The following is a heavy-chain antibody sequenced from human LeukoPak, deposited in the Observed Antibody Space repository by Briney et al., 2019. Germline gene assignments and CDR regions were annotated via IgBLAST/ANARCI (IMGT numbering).Heavy chain of an antibody. V-gene: IGHV3-21*01. CDR1: GFTFCIYS. Sequence: PGGSLRLSCAASGFTFCIYSMNWVRQAPGKGLEWVSSIGSRSSSIYYADSVKGRFTISRDNAKNSLYLQMNILRAEDTAVYYCARENSEAFDIWGQGTMVTVSS. CDR3: ARENSEAFDI. CDR2: IGSRSSSI. D-gene: IGHD3-10*01. J-gene: IGHJ3*02.